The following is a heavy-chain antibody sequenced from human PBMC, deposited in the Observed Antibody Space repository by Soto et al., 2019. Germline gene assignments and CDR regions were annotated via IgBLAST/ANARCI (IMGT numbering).Heavy chain of an antibody. CDR3: ASSHFWSGYYYFDY. CDR2: ISAYNGNT. Sequence: ASVKVSCKASGYTFTSYGISWVRQAPGQGLEWMGWISAYNGNTNYAQKLQGRVTMTTDTSTSTAYMELRSLRSDDTAVYYCASSHFWSGYYYFDYWGQGTLVTVSS. V-gene: IGHV1-18*01. J-gene: IGHJ4*02. D-gene: IGHD3-3*02. CDR1: GYTFTSYG.